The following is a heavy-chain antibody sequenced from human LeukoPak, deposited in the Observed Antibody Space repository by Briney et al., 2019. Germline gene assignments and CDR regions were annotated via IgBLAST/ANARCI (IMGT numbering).Heavy chain of an antibody. V-gene: IGHV1-69*05. J-gene: IGHJ4*02. Sequence: ASVKVSCKASGGTFSSYAISWVRQAPGQGLEWMGGIIPIFGTANYAQKFQGRVTITTDESTSTAYMELSSLRSEDTAVYYCATWPYDSSGWAYWGQGTLVTVSS. CDR1: GGTFSSYA. CDR2: IIPIFGTA. D-gene: IGHD3-22*01. CDR3: ATWPYDSSGWAY.